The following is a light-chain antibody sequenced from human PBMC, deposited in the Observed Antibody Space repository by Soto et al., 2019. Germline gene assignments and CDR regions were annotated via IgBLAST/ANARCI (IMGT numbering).Light chain of an antibody. CDR1: QTITTY. CDR2: AAS. Sequence: DIQMTQSPSSLLASVGDSVTITCRASQTITTYLNWYRQKPGKAPKLLIYAASSLQSGVPSRFSGSGSETEFTLTISSLQPEGFATYFCQQIYSAPLTFGGGTKVDIK. CDR3: QQIYSAPLT. J-gene: IGKJ4*01. V-gene: IGKV1-39*01.